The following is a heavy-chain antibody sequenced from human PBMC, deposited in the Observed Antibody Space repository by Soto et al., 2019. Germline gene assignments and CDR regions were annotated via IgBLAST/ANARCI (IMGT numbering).Heavy chain of an antibody. Sequence: QVQLVESGGGVVQPGRSLRLSCAASGFTFSSYAMHWVRQAPGKGLEWVAVISYDGSNKYYADSVKGRFTISRDNSKNTLYLQMNSLRAEDTAVYYCARGQVDGYSNFQHWGQGTLVTVSS. CDR3: ARGQVDGYSNFQH. CDR2: ISYDGSNK. V-gene: IGHV3-30-3*01. J-gene: IGHJ1*01. CDR1: GFTFSSYA. D-gene: IGHD4-4*01.